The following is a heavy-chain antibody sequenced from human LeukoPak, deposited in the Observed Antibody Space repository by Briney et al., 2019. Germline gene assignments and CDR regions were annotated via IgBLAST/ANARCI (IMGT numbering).Heavy chain of an antibody. CDR1: GGSISSSSYY. J-gene: IGHJ4*02. Sequence: SETLSLTCTVSGGSISSSSYYWGWLRQPPGKGLEWIGSIYYSGSTYYNPSLKSRVTISVDTSKNQFSLKLSSVTAADTAVYYCAAVAGTHFDYWGQGTLVTVSS. CDR3: AAVAGTHFDY. V-gene: IGHV4-39*01. D-gene: IGHD6-19*01. CDR2: IYYSGST.